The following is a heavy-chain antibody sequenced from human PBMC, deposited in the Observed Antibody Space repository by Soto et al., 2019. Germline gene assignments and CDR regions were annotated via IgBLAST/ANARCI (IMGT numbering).Heavy chain of an antibody. CDR2: IWSDGSNK. V-gene: IGHV3-33*01. CDR3: MRVSKGIADQLDY. CDR1: GFTFSTYG. Sequence: GGSLRLSCATSGFTFSTYGFHWVRQAPGKGLEWVAVIWSDGSNKYYGDSVKGRFTVSRDDSKSTVYLQMDSLGAEDTAVYYCMRVSKGIADQLDYWGQGTWVTVSS. D-gene: IGHD6-13*01. J-gene: IGHJ4*02.